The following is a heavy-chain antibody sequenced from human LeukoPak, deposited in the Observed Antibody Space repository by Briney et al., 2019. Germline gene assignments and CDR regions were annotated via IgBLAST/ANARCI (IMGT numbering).Heavy chain of an antibody. Sequence: SETLSLTCAVSGGSISSSGYSWSWIRQPPGKGLEWIGYIYYSGSTYYKPSLNSRVTISVDTSKNQFSLKLSSVTAADTAVYYCARDVGATPGYFDYWGQGTLVTVSS. V-gene: IGHV4-30-4*07. CDR2: IYYSGST. D-gene: IGHD1-26*01. J-gene: IGHJ4*02. CDR1: GGSISSSGYS. CDR3: ARDVGATPGYFDY.